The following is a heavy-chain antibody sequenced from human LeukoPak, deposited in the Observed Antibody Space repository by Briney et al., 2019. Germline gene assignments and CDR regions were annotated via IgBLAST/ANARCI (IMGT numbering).Heavy chain of an antibody. CDR3: ARTFRESYYDFWSGYSTLDY. CDR2: ISYSGTP. Sequence: PSQTLSLTCNVSGGSINTANYYWTWIRQPPGKGLEWIGYISYSGTPYYNPSLNSRVTISLDTSKNQFSLRLNSVTAADTAVYYCARTFRESYYDFWSGYSTLDYWGQGTLVTVSS. CDR1: GGSINTANYY. V-gene: IGHV4-30-4*08. D-gene: IGHD3-3*01. J-gene: IGHJ4*02.